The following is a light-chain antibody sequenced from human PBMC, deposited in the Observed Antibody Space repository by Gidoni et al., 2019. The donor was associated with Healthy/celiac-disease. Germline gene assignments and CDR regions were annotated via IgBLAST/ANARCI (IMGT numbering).Light chain of an antibody. J-gene: IGKJ5*01. CDR3: QQRSNWG. CDR1: QSVSSY. CDR2: DAS. Sequence: IVLTQSPATLSLSPGERATLSCRASQSVSSYLAWYQQKPGQAPRLLIYDASNRATGIPARFSGSGSGTDFTLTISSLEPEDFAVYYCQQRSNWGFGQGTRLEIK. V-gene: IGKV3-11*01.